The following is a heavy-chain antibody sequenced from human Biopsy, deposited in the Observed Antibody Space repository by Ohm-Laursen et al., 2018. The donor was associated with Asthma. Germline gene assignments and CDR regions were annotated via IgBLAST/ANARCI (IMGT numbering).Heavy chain of an antibody. CDR1: GFSFGSYG. V-gene: IGHV3-30*18. Sequence: SLRLSCAASGFSFGSYGMHWVRQAPGKGLELVAVMSFDGRQTYYADSVKGRFTISRDNSKNTLYLQMNSLRAEDTAVYYCAKERYYDFWSGHPTWGQGTRVTVSS. J-gene: IGHJ3*01. CDR2: MSFDGRQT. CDR3: AKERYYDFWSGHPT. D-gene: IGHD3-3*01.